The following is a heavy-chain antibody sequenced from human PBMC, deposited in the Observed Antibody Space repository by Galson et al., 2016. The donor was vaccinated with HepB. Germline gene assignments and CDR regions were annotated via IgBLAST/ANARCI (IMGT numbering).Heavy chain of an antibody. CDR3: ARGGYYGSILSDY. Sequence: SVKVSCKASGYTFSSYGINWVRQAPGEGLGWMGWISVSNGDTKDAQKFQDRVTMTTDTSTSTAYMELRSLRSDDTAVYFCARGGYYGSILSDYWGQGTLVTVSS. D-gene: IGHD3-10*01. CDR2: ISVSNGDT. V-gene: IGHV1-18*01. CDR1: GYTFSSYG. J-gene: IGHJ4*02.